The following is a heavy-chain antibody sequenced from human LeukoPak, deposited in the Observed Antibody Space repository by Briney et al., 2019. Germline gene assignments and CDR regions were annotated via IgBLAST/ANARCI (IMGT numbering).Heavy chain of an antibody. Sequence: ASVKVSCKASGYTFNSYALNWVRQAPGQGLEWMGSISSYNGNTDYAQNLQGRITVTTDTSTSTAYMELRSLRSDDTAVYYCAREVGGAFDIWGQGTMVTVSS. D-gene: IGHD3-10*01. CDR3: AREVGGAFDI. J-gene: IGHJ3*02. CDR2: ISSYNGNT. V-gene: IGHV1-18*01. CDR1: GYTFNSYA.